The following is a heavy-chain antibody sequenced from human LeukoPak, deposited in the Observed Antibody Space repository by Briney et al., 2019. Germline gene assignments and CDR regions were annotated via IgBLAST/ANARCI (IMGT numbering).Heavy chain of an antibody. CDR2: INEGGCEK. J-gene: IGHJ3*02. D-gene: IGHD5-18*01. CDR3: ARDSGYNAFAI. V-gene: IGHV3-7*01. Sequence: GGSVRLLCAARGFTLKISWMTGLRGARGEDGEGVGNINEGGCEKNCGDCLEGRFTPSRDNARNSLYLQMHSLRADATAVYYCARDSGYNAFAIWGQGTMVTVSS. CDR1: GFTLKISW.